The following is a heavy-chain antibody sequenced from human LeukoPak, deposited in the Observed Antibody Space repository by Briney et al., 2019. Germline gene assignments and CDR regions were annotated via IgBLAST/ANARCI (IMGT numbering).Heavy chain of an antibody. CDR1: GFTFSNAW. CDR3: VRDLDY. CDR2: IKQDGGDK. J-gene: IGHJ4*02. V-gene: IGHV3-7*03. Sequence: GGSLRLSCAASGFTFSNAWMNWVRQAPGKGLEWVANIKQDGGDKYYVDSVKGRFTISRDNAKNSLYLQMNSLRAEDTAMYYCVRDLDYWGQGTLVTVSS.